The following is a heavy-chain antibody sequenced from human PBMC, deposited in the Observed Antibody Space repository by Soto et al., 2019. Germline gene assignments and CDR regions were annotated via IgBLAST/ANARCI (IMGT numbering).Heavy chain of an antibody. CDR3: ARSPETLTSFYHDAGYSAYFQI. CDR2: VYPGDSNI. CDR1: GYTFSNYW. J-gene: IGHJ1*01. D-gene: IGHD3-9*01. Sequence: GESLKISCQGSGYTFSNYWIAWLRQMPGEGLEWMGIVYPGDSNIRYSPSFQGQVTISVDKSRNSVYLQWRSLAASDTATYFCARSPETLTSFYHDAGYSAYFQIWGQGTQVTVSS. V-gene: IGHV5-51*01.